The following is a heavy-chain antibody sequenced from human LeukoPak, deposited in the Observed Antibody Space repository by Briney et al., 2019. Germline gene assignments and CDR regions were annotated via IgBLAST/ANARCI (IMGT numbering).Heavy chain of an antibody. D-gene: IGHD1-26*01. V-gene: IGHV4-38-2*02. Sequence: PSETLSLTCAVSGYSISSGYYWGWIRQPPGKGLEWIGSIYHSGSTYYNPSLKSRVTISVDTSKNQFSLKLSSVTAADTAVYYCARDGWDYDAFDIWGQGTMVTVPS. CDR1: GYSISSGYY. CDR2: IYHSGST. CDR3: ARDGWDYDAFDI. J-gene: IGHJ3*02.